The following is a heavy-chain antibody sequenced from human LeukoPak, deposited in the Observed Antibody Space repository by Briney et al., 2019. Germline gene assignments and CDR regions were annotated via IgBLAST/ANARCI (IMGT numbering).Heavy chain of an antibody. CDR2: INHEGGGI. D-gene: IGHD1-1*01. CDR3: ATYINWVAGDV. J-gene: IGHJ6*02. V-gene: IGHV3-7*01. CDR1: GFTFSESW. Sequence: PVGSLRLSCAASGFTFSESWMTWVRQVPGQGLEWVAHINHEGGGIQYVDSVKGRFTISRDYAKGSVYLQMNSLRAEDTAIYHCATYINWVAGDVWGQGTTVSVSS.